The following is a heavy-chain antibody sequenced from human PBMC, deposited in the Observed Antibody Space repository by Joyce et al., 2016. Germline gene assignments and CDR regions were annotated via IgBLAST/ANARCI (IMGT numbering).Heavy chain of an antibody. CDR2: ISSSGGDNI. D-gene: IGHD4-11*01. V-gene: IGHV3-48*03. J-gene: IGHJ4*02. CDR1: GFDFSTYE. Sequence: EVQLVESGGGLAQPGGSLRLSCAASGFDFSTYERDWVRQAPGKGLEWIAYISSSGGDNIYYADSVKGRFSISRDNVRNSLDLHMSSLRVEDTAVYYCARMSKINYFFDFWGQGTLVTVSS. CDR3: ARMSKINYFFDF.